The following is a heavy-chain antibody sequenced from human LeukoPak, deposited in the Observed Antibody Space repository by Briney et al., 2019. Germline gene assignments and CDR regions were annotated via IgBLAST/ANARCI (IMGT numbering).Heavy chain of an antibody. V-gene: IGHV3-23*01. CDR3: AKPGYSSGWYDFVDY. D-gene: IGHD6-19*01. CDR2: ISGSGGST. CDR1: GFTFSSYA. Sequence: AGGSLRLSCAASGFTFSSYAMSWVRQAPGKGLEWVSAISGSGGSTYYADSVKGRYTISRDNSKNTLYLQMNSLRAEDTAVYYCAKPGYSSGWYDFVDYWGQGTLVTVSS. J-gene: IGHJ4*02.